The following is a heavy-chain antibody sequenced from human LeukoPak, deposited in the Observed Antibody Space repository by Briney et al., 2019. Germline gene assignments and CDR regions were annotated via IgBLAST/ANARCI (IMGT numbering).Heavy chain of an antibody. CDR2: ISSSGGST. CDR1: GFTFSTYA. J-gene: IGHJ4*02. Sequence: GGSLTLSCAASGFTFSTYAMHWVRQAPGKGLEYVSAISSSGGSTFYANSVKGRFTISRDNFKNTLYLQMGSLRAEDTAVYYCAKDSRPGYFDYWGQGTLVTVSS. CDR3: AKDSRPGYFDY. V-gene: IGHV3-64*01.